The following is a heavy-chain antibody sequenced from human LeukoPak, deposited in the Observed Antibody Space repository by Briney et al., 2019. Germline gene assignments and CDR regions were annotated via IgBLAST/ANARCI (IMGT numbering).Heavy chain of an antibody. D-gene: IGHD3-10*01. CDR3: ARGPMVRGVYYFDP. CDR1: GGSISSGGYY. CDR2: IYYSGST. J-gene: IGHJ5*02. V-gene: IGHV4-31*03. Sequence: SETLSLTCTVSGGSISSGGYYWSWIRQHPGKGLEWIGYIYYSGSTYYNPSLKSRVTISVDTSKNQFSLKLSSVTAADTAVYYCARGPMVRGVYYFDPWGQGTLVTVPS.